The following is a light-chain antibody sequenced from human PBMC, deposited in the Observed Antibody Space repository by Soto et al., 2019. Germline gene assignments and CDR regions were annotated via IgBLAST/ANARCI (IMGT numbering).Light chain of an antibody. CDR1: SRDVGGYNN. Sequence: QSALTQPASVSGSPGQRVTISCTGTSRDVGGYNNVSWNHQHPGKAPKLIIYVVSNRPAGVSNRFSGSKSGNPASLTISGLQAEDEADYYCSSYTSSSTYVVFGGGTKLTVL. CDR3: SSYTSSSTYVV. CDR2: VVS. V-gene: IGLV2-14*01. J-gene: IGLJ2*01.